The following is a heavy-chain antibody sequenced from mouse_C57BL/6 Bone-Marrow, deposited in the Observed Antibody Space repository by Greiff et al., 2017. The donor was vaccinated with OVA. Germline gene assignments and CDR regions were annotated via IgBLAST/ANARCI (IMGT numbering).Heavy chain of an antibody. CDR1: GFTFNTYA. CDR2: IRSKSSNYAT. Sequence: EVQGVESGGGLVQPTGSLKLSCAASGFTFNTYAMHWVRQAPGKGLEWVARIRSKSSNYATYYADTVKDRFTISRDDSQSMLYLQMNKLKTEDTAMYYCVRDNECYFDYWGQGTPLTVSS. CDR3: VRDNECYFDY. V-gene: IGHV10-3*01. J-gene: IGHJ2*01.